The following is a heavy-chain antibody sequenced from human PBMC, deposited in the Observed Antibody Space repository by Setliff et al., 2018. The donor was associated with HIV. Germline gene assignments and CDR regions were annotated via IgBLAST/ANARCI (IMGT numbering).Heavy chain of an antibody. Sequence: GASVKVSCKASGGTFSSSAINWVRQAPGQGLEWMGGFIPILGIPYNAQRFQGRVTITADKSTSTAYMELSSLRSEDTAVYYCARAPAKWELRFGYAFDIGGQGTMVTVSS. J-gene: IGHJ3*02. V-gene: IGHV1-69*10. D-gene: IGHD1-26*01. CDR1: GGTFSSSA. CDR3: ARAPAKWELRFGYAFDI. CDR2: FIPILGIP.